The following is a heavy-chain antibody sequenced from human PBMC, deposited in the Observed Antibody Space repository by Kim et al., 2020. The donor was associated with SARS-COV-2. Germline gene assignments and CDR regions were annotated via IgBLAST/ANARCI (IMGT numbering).Heavy chain of an antibody. CDR2: ISSSGSTI. D-gene: IGHD3-10*01. Sequence: GGSLRLSCAASGFTFSDYYMSWIRQAPGKGLEWVSYISSSGSTIYYADSVKGRFTISRDNAKNSLYLQMNSLRAEDTAVYYCARGYYYGSGSYYNPLYYYYGMDVWCQGTTVTVSS. CDR3: ARGYYYGSGSYYNPLYYYYGMDV. V-gene: IGHV3-11*04. CDR1: GFTFSDYY. J-gene: IGHJ6*02.